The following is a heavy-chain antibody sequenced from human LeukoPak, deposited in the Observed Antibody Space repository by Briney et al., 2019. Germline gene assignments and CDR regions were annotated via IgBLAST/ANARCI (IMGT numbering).Heavy chain of an antibody. CDR2: INPNSGGT. J-gene: IGHJ4*02. CDR3: ARGGTGDTTVGEDY. CDR1: GYTFTGHY. V-gene: IGHV1-2*02. D-gene: IGHD3-16*01. Sequence: ASVKVSCKASGYTFTGHYMHWVRQAPGQGLEWMGWINPNSGGTNYAQKFQGRVTMTRDTSTSTVYMELSSLRSEDTAVYYCARGGTGDTTVGEDYWGQGTLVTVSS.